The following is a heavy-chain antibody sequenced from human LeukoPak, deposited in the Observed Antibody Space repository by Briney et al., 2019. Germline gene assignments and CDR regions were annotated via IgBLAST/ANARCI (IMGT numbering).Heavy chain of an antibody. CDR3: ANSDYYDWSWDY. J-gene: IGHJ4*02. V-gene: IGHV1-2*02. Sequence: ASVKVSCKASGYTFTGYYRHWVRQAPGQGLEWMGWINPNSGGTNYAQKFQGRITMTRDTSISTAYMELSRLRSDDTAVYYRANSDYYDWSWDYWGQGTLVTVSS. D-gene: IGHD3-3*01. CDR1: GYTFTGYY. CDR2: INPNSGGT.